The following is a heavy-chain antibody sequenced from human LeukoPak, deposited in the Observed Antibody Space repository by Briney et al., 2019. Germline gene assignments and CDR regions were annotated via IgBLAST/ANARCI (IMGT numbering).Heavy chain of an antibody. V-gene: IGHV3-23*01. J-gene: IGHJ4*02. CDR3: ARGTHYYDSRPPL. CDR1: GFTFSSYA. Sequence: PGGSLRLSCAASGFTFSSYAMSWVRQVPGKGLEWVSAISGSGGSTYYADSVKGRFTISRDNSKNTLYLQMNSLRAEDTAVYYCARGTHYYDSRPPLWGQGTLVTVSS. CDR2: ISGSGGST. D-gene: IGHD3-22*01.